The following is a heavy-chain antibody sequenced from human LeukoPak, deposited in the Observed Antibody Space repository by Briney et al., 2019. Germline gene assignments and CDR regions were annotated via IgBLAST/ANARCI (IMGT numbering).Heavy chain of an antibody. V-gene: IGHV4-39*07. CDR2: IYYSGST. CDR1: GGSISSSSYY. J-gene: IGHJ4*02. Sequence: SETLSLTCTVSGGSISSSSYYWGWIRQPPGKGLEWIGSIYYSGSTNYKPSLKSRVTISVETSKNQFSLKPRSVTAADTAVYYCARVTGYMIEDYFDYWGQGTLVTVSS. CDR3: ARVTGYMIEDYFDY. D-gene: IGHD3-22*01.